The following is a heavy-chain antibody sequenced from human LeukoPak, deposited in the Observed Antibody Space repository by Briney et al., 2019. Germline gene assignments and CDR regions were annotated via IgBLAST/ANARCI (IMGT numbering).Heavy chain of an antibody. J-gene: IGHJ4*02. CDR2: ISSTSNTM. D-gene: IGHD3-10*01. V-gene: IGHV3-48*04. CDR1: GFTFSSYS. CDR3: ARISVIRGLSSFDS. Sequence: SGGSLRLSCAASGFTFSSYSMNWVRQSPGKGLEWLSYISSTSNTMYYADSVKGRFTISRDNAKTSLYLQMNSLTPEDTAVYYCARISVIRGLSSFDSWGQGTLVTVSS.